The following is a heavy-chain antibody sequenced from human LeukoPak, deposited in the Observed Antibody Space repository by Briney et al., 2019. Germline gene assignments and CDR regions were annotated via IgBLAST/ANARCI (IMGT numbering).Heavy chain of an antibody. D-gene: IGHD4-23*01. J-gene: IGHJ6*02. Sequence: ASVKVSCKASGYTFTNYYMHWVRQAPGQGLEWMGIINPSGGSTSYTQMFQGRVTMTRDTSTSTVYMELSGLRSEDTAVYYCARADYGGNSDYYFYGLDVWGQGTTVTVSS. CDR3: ARADYGGNSDYYFYGLDV. V-gene: IGHV1-46*01. CDR1: GYTFTNYY. CDR2: INPSGGST.